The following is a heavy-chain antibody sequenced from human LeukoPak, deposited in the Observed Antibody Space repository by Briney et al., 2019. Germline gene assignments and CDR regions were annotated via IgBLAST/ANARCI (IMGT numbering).Heavy chain of an antibody. Sequence: GGSLRLSCEASGLTFDDYGMSWVRQSTGKGLEWVSAITNWNGGSTGYADSVRGRFTISRDNAKNSLYLQMNSLRAEDTALYYCARCSRSSTDCYSAFDIWGQGTMVTVSS. CDR1: GLTFDDYG. V-gene: IGHV3-20*04. CDR3: ARCSRSSTDCYSAFDI. J-gene: IGHJ3*02. CDR2: ITNWNGGST. D-gene: IGHD2-2*02.